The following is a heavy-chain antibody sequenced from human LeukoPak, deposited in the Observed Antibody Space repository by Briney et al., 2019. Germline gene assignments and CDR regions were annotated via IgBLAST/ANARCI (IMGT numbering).Heavy chain of an antibody. V-gene: IGHV3-30*02. CDR2: IRYDGSNK. D-gene: IGHD3-22*01. J-gene: IGHJ4*02. Sequence: GGSLRLSCAASGFTFSSYGMHWVRQAPGKGLEWVAFIRYDGSNKYYADSVKGRFTISRDNSKNTLYLQMNSLRAEDTAVYYCASKTYYYDSSTPVVGDYWGQGTLVTVSS. CDR1: GFTFSSYG. CDR3: ASKTYYYDSSTPVVGDY.